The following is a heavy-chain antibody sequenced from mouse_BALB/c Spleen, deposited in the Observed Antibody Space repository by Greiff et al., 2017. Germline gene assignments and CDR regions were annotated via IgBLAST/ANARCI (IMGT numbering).Heavy chain of an antibody. Sequence: VQLQQSGPELVKPGASVKISCKASGYAFSSSWMNWVKQRPGQGLEWIGRIYPGDGDTNYNGKFKGKATLTADKSSSTAHMELRSLASEDSAVYYCARFITTVGGYFDVWGAGTTVTVSS. V-gene: IGHV1-82*01. CDR1: GYAFSSSW. CDR2: IYPGDGDT. D-gene: IGHD1-1*01. J-gene: IGHJ1*01. CDR3: ARFITTVGGYFDV.